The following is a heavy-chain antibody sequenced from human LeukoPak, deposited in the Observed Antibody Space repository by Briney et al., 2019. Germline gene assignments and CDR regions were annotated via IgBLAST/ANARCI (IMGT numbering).Heavy chain of an antibody. CDR3: ARESGDCSSTSCYVGYFDY. V-gene: IGHV4-30-2*01. CDR1: GGSISSGGYS. Sequence: SETLSLTCAVSGGSISSGGYSWSWIRQPPGKGLEWIGYIYHSGSTYYNPSLKSRVTISVDRSKNQFSLKLSSVTAADTAVYYCARESGDCSSTSCYVGYFDYWGQGTLVTVSS. CDR2: IYHSGST. D-gene: IGHD2-2*01. J-gene: IGHJ4*02.